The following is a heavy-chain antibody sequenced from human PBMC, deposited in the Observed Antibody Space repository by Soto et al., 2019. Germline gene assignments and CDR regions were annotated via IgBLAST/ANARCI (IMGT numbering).Heavy chain of an antibody. J-gene: IGHJ3*02. CDR3: ARGGGRLGYCSTTSCSLNAFDI. V-gene: IGHV1-18*01. CDR1: GYTFTSYG. D-gene: IGHD2-2*01. Sequence: ASVKASCKASGYTFTSYGISCVRQAPGQGLEWMGWISSYNGNTTYAQKLQGRVTVTTDTSTSTAYMELRSLRSDDTAVYYCARGGGRLGYCSTTSCSLNAFDIWGQGTMVTVSS. CDR2: ISSYNGNT.